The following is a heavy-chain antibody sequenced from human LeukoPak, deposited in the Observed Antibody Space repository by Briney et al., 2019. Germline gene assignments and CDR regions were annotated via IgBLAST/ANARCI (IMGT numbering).Heavy chain of an antibody. CDR3: ARAKRFSSGWLDCFDY. V-gene: IGHV3-30*04. D-gene: IGHD6-19*01. CDR1: GFTLSGYS. Sequence: GRSLRLSCAGFGFTLSGYSMHWVRQAPGKGLEWVAVTSFDESNKYYADSVKRRFTISRDNSMNTVYLQMYSLRDGDTAVYYCARAKRFSSGWLDCFDYWGQGTLVTVSS. J-gene: IGHJ4*02. CDR2: TSFDESNK.